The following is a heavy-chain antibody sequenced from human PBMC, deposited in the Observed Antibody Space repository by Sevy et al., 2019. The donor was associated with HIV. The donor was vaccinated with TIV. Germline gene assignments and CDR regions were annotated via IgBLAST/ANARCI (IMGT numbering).Heavy chain of an antibody. J-gene: IGHJ4*02. D-gene: IGHD3-22*01. CDR1: GFTFSNYA. V-gene: IGHV3-33*01. CDR3: ARGGYSYDNAAYYALDS. Sequence: GGSLRLSCAATGFTFSNYAMHWVRQAPGKGMEWVAIIWSDGAYQYHGDSVKGRFTISRDNSKNTLYLQMKNVRVEDTAVDYCARGGYSYDNAAYYALDSWGQGTLVTVSS. CDR2: IWSDGAYQ.